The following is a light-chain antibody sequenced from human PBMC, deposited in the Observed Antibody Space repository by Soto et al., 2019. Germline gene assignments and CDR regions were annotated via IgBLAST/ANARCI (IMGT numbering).Light chain of an antibody. CDR3: QQLNSYPQT. CDR2: SAS. V-gene: IGKV1-9*01. J-gene: IGKJ5*01. Sequence: IHLAHSPSSLSASLGDRVTITFQASRGISSYLAWYQQKPGKAPKLLVYSASTLQSGVPSRFSGSGSGPDFTLTISSLQPEDSATYFCQQLNSYPQTFGQGTRLEIK. CDR1: RGISSY.